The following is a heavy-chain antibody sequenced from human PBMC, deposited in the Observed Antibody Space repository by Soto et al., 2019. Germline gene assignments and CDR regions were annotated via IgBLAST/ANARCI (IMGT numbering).Heavy chain of an antibody. CDR1: GGSISSGGYY. J-gene: IGHJ5*02. CDR2: IYYSGST. CDR3: ARVGYSYGKGWFDP. D-gene: IGHD5-18*01. V-gene: IGHV4-61*08. Sequence: PSETLSLTCTVSGGSISSGGYYWSWIRQHPGKGLEWIGYIYYSGSTYYSPSLKSRVTISVDTSKNQFSLKLSSVTAADTAVYYCARVGYSYGKGWFDPWGQGTLVTVSS.